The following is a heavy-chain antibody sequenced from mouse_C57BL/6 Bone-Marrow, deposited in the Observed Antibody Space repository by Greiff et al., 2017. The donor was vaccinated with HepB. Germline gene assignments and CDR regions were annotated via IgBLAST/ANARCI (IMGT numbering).Heavy chain of an antibody. Sequence: EVMLVESGGGLVQPGGSLSLSCAASGFTFTDYYMSWVRQPPGKALEWLGFIRNKANGYTTEYSASVKGRFTISRDNSQSILYLQMNALRAEDSATYYCASYGSSYAWFAYWGQGTLVTVSA. CDR1: GFTFTDYY. D-gene: IGHD1-1*01. J-gene: IGHJ3*01. CDR2: IRNKANGYTT. V-gene: IGHV7-3*01. CDR3: ASYGSSYAWFAY.